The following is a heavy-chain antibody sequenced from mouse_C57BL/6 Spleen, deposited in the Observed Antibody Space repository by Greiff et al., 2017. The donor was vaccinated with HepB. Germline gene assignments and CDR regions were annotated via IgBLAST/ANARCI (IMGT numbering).Heavy chain of an antibody. D-gene: IGHD1-1*01. CDR3: ARRFITTVVATDWYFDV. Sequence: EVKVEESGGGLVKPGGSLKLSCAASGFTFSSYTMSWVRQTPEKRLEWVATISGGGGNTYYPDSVKGRFTISRDNAKNTLYLQMSSLRSEDTALYYCARRFITTVVATDWYFDVWGTGTTVTVSS. CDR2: ISGGGGNT. CDR1: GFTFSSYT. V-gene: IGHV5-9*01. J-gene: IGHJ1*03.